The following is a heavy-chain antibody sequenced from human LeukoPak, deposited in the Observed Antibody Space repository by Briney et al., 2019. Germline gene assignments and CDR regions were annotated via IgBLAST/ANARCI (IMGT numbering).Heavy chain of an antibody. D-gene: IGHD3-10*01. CDR1: GYSFASQW. V-gene: IGHV5-51*01. CDR2: IYLGDSDT. J-gene: IGHJ6*02. CDR3: ARSCYYGSGDYGLDV. Sequence: GESLKISCKGSGYSFASQWIGWVRRMPGKGLGWMGIIYLGDSDTRYSPSFQGQVIISADKSTSTAYLQWSSLEASDTAMYYCARSCYYGSGDYGLDVWGQGTTVTVSS.